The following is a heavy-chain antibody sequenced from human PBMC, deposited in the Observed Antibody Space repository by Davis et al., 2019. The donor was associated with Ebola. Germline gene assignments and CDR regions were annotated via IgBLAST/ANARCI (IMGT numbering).Heavy chain of an antibody. CDR2: ISWDGGST. Sequence: GESLKISCAASGFTFDDYTMHWVRQAPGKGLEWVSLISWDGGSTYYADSVKGRFTISRDNAKNSLYLQMNSLRAEDTAVYYCARDTYYYGSGSYYNWGFFDYWGQGTLVTVSS. CDR1: GFTFDDYT. J-gene: IGHJ4*02. CDR3: ARDTYYYGSGSYYNWGFFDY. V-gene: IGHV3-43*01. D-gene: IGHD3-10*01.